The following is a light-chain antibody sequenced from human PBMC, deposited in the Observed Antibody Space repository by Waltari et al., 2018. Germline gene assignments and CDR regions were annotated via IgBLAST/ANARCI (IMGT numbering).Light chain of an antibody. V-gene: IGKV3-20*01. CDR1: QSVSSSY. CDR2: GAS. J-gene: IGKJ1*01. Sequence: EIVLTQSPGTLSLSPGERATLSCSASQSVSSSYLAWYQQKPGQAPRLLIYGASRRATGIPDRFSGSGSGTDFTLTISRLEPEDFAVYYCQQYGSSPWTFGQGTKVEIK. CDR3: QQYGSSPWT.